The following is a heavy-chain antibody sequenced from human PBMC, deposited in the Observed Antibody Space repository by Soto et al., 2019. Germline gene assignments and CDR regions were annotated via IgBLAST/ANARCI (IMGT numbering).Heavy chain of an antibody. J-gene: IGHJ6*03. D-gene: IGHD3-10*01. V-gene: IGHV4-31*03. CDR3: ARGGTMVRGVIQYPPYYYYYMDV. Sequence: QVQLQESGPGLVKPSQTLSLTCTVSGGSISSGGYYWSWIRQHPGKGLEWIGYIYCSGSTYYNPSLKSRVTISVDTSKNQFSLKLSSVTAADTAVYYCARGGTMVRGVIQYPPYYYYYMDVWGKGTTVTVSS. CDR2: IYCSGST. CDR1: GGSISSGGYY.